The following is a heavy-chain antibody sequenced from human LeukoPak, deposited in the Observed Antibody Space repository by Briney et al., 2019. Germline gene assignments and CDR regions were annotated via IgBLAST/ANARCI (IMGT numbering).Heavy chain of an antibody. J-gene: IGHJ6*03. D-gene: IGHD2-15*01. CDR2: ISSTGGTT. V-gene: IGHV3-23*01. Sequence: GGSLRLSCAASGITFSSYGMSWVRQAPGKGVEWVSSISSTGGTTYYADSVKGRFTISRDNSKNTLYLQMNSLRAEDTAIYYCAKNGDRGAYCTGGTCYPYFYYYMDVWGKGTTVTI. CDR3: AKNGDRGAYCTGGTCYPYFYYYMDV. CDR1: GITFSSYG.